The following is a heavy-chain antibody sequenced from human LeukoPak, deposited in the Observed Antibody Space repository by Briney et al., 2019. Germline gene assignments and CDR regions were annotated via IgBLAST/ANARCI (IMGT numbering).Heavy chain of an antibody. CDR1: GGSISSSSYY. D-gene: IGHD6-13*01. CDR3: ARRVQAAAAGIIGAYYYYYMDV. J-gene: IGHJ6*03. Sequence: SETLSLTCTVSGGSISSSSYYWGWIRQPPGKGLEWIGSIYYSGSTYYNPSLKSRVTISVDTSKNQFSLKLSSVTAADTAVYYCARRVQAAAAGIIGAYYYYYMDVWGKGTTVTVSS. V-gene: IGHV4-39*07. CDR2: IYYSGST.